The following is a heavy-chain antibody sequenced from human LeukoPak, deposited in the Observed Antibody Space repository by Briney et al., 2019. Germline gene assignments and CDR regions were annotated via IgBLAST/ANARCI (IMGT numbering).Heavy chain of an antibody. CDR3: ARSWGVDYYYGMDV. CDR1: GYTFTGYY. CDR2: INPNSGGT. V-gene: IGHV1-2*02. J-gene: IGHJ6*02. Sequence: ASVKVSCKASGYTFTGYYMHWVRQAPGRGLEWMGWINPNSGGTNYAQKFQGRVTMTRDTSISTAYMELSRLRSDDTAVYYCARSWGVDYYYGMDVWGQGTTVTVSS. D-gene: IGHD3-10*01.